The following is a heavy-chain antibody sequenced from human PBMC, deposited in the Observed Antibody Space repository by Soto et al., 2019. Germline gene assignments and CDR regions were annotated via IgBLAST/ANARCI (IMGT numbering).Heavy chain of an antibody. CDR1: GYTFTSYG. V-gene: IGHV1-18*01. Sequence: ASVKVSCKASGYTFTSYGISWVRQAPGQGLEWMGWISAYNGNTNYAQKLRGRVTMTTDTSTSTAYMELRSLRSDDTAVYYCARVRKVYYGSGRNTVDYYYYGMDVWGQGTTVTVSS. J-gene: IGHJ6*02. D-gene: IGHD3-10*01. CDR2: ISAYNGNT. CDR3: ARVRKVYYGSGRNTVDYYYYGMDV.